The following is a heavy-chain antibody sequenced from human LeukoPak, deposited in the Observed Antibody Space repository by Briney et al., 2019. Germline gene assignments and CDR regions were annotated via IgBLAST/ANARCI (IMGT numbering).Heavy chain of an antibody. CDR1: GFTFSSYS. J-gene: IGHJ4*02. CDR2: ISSNSSTI. CDR3: ARAWGNDYDLNY. V-gene: IGHV3-48*04. D-gene: IGHD3-3*01. Sequence: GGSLRLSRAASGFTFSSYSMNWVRQAPGKGLEWVSYISSNSSTIYYADSVKGRFTISRDNAKNSLYLQMTSLRAEDTAVYYCARAWGNDYDLNYWGQGTLVTVSS.